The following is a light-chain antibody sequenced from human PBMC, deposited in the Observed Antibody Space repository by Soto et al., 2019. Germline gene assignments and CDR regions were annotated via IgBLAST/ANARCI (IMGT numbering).Light chain of an antibody. V-gene: IGKV3-11*01. CDR1: QSVSSY. J-gene: IGKJ4*01. Sequence: EIVLTQSPATLSLSPGERATLSCRASQSVSSYLAWYQQKPGQAPRLLIYDASNRATGVPARFNASGYGTDFTLTILSLEPEEFAVYYCQQRANWPPLTFGGGKKVEIK. CDR2: DAS. CDR3: QQRANWPPLT.